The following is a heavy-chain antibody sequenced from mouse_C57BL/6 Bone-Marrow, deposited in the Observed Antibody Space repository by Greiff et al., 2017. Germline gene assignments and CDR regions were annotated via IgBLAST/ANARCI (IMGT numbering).Heavy chain of an antibody. CDR2: LYPGSGST. D-gene: IGHD2-5*01. CDR1: GYTFNSSW. V-gene: IGHV1-55*01. J-gene: IGHJ3*01. CDR3: ARHYSNYGFAY. Sequence: QVQLQQPGAELVKPGASVKMSCKASGYTFNSSWITWVKQRPGNGIEWIGDLYPGSGSTNYNEKLQSTDTLTVDTHSTTAYMQLSSLTSEYSAVYYCARHYSNYGFAYWGQGTLVTVSA.